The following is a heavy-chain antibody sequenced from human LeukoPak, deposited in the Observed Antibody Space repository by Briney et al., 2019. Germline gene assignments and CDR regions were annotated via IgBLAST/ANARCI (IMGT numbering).Heavy chain of an antibody. J-gene: IGHJ6*03. V-gene: IGHV4-34*01. CDR2: INHSGST. Sequence: SETLSLTCAVYGGSFSGYYWSWIRQPPGKGLEWIGEINHSGSTNYNPSLKSRVTISVDTSKNQFSLKLSSVTAADTAVYYCARRFSIMDNVGYYDFWSGYYDYYYMDVWGKGTTVTVSS. D-gene: IGHD3-3*01. CDR3: ARRFSIMDNVGYYDFWSGYYDYYYMDV. CDR1: GGSFSGYY.